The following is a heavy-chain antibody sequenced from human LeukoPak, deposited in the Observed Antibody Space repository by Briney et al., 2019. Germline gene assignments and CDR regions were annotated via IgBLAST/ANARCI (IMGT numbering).Heavy chain of an antibody. CDR2: IDPNDSDT. D-gene: IGHD3-16*01. CDR1: GYSFTSYW. CDR3: MRSRRTNTVDPDWGQY. J-gene: IGHJ1*01. Sequence: GESLKISCKGSGYSFTSYWIGWVRQMPGKGLEWMGMIDPNDSDTRYSPSSEGHVTFSADKSTSAVFMQWSSLEASDTAMYYCMRSRRTNTVDPDWGQYSGEGNLVTVSS. V-gene: IGHV5-51*01.